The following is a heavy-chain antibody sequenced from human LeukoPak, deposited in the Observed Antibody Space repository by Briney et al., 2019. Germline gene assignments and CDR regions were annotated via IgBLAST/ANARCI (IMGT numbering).Heavy chain of an antibody. CDR3: VKEGSGYSGYDYFDY. Sequence: GGSLRLSCAASGFTFSSYAMSWVRQAPGKGLEWVSAISGSGGSTYYADSVKGRFTISRDNSKNMLYLQMNSLRAEDTAVYYCVKEGSGYSGYDYFDYWGQGTLVTVSS. CDR2: ISGSGGST. V-gene: IGHV3-23*01. CDR1: GFTFSSYA. J-gene: IGHJ4*02. D-gene: IGHD5-12*01.